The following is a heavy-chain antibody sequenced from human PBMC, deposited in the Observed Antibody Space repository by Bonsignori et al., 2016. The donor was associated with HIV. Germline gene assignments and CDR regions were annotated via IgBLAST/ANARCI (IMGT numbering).Heavy chain of an antibody. J-gene: IGHJ4*02. V-gene: IGHV4-34*01. CDR3: ARARGYSSGWSHFDY. CDR2: INHSGST. D-gene: IGHD6-19*01. Sequence: WIRQPPGKGLEWIGEINHSGSTNYNPSLKSRVTISVDTSKNQFSLKLSSVTAADTAVYYCARARGYSSGWSHFDYWGQGTLVTVSS.